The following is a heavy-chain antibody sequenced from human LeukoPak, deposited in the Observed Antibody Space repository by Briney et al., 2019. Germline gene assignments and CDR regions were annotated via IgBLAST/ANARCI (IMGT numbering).Heavy chain of an antibody. J-gene: IGHJ4*02. Sequence: GGSLRLSCAASGLTFSIHWMNRVRQAPGKGLECVANINQDGSDKYYVDSVKGRFTISRDNTKNSLYLQMNSLRAEDTAVYYCARFRDLRGVIGYYFDYWGQGTLVTVSS. CDR1: GLTFSIHW. D-gene: IGHD3-10*01. CDR2: INQDGSDK. V-gene: IGHV3-7*01. CDR3: ARFRDLRGVIGYYFDY.